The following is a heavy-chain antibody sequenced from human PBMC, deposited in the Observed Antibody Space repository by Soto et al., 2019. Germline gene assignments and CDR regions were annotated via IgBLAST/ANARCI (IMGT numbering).Heavy chain of an antibody. Sequence: QVQLVESGGGVVQPGRSLRLSCAASGFTFSSYAMHWVRQAPGKGLEWVAVISYDGSNKYYADSVKGRFTISRDNSKNTPYLQMNSLRAEDTAVYYCARDKYSSSCHDYWGQGTLVTVSS. J-gene: IGHJ4*02. CDR3: ARDKYSSSCHDY. CDR1: GFTFSSYA. CDR2: ISYDGSNK. V-gene: IGHV3-30-3*01. D-gene: IGHD6-13*01.